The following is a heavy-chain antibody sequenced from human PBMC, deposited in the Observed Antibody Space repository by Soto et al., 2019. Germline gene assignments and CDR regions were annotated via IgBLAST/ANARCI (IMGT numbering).Heavy chain of an antibody. Sequence: GGSLRLSCAASGFTFTNDVMGWVRQAPGKGLEWVSAITVSGGDTYHADSVKGRFTVSRDNSKSTLYLQMSSLRAEDTAIYYCAKGSANSRPYYFDSWGQGTLVTVSS. D-gene: IGHD6-13*01. CDR3: AKGSANSRPYYFDS. V-gene: IGHV3-23*01. CDR1: GFTFTNDV. J-gene: IGHJ4*02. CDR2: ITVSGGDT.